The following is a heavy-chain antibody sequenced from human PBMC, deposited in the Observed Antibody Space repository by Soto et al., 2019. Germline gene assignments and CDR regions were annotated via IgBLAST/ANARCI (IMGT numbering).Heavy chain of an antibody. Sequence: QVQLVQSGAEVKKPGSSVKISCKTSGDSFKNYAIGWVRQVPGQGLEWTGSIIPLFGTANYARMFEGRVTITADMSTTTVYMELGSLRSEDTAVYYCARLASTMITFDYWGQGTLVTVSS. CDR2: IIPLFGTA. CDR1: GDSFKNYA. V-gene: IGHV1-69*06. D-gene: IGHD3-22*01. CDR3: ARLASTMITFDY. J-gene: IGHJ4*02.